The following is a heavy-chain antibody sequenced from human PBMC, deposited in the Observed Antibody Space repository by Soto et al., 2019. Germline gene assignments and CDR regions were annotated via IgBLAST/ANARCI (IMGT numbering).Heavy chain of an antibody. CDR1: GYTLTELS. CDR3: AREGTIRGDDY. Sequence: GASVKVSCKVSGYTLTELSMHWVRQAPGKGLEWMGWMNPNSGNTGYAQKFQGRVTMTRNTSISTAYMELSSLRSEDTAVYYCAREGTIRGDDYWGQGTLVTVSS. V-gene: IGHV1-8*01. CDR2: MNPNSGNT. D-gene: IGHD2-2*02. J-gene: IGHJ4*02.